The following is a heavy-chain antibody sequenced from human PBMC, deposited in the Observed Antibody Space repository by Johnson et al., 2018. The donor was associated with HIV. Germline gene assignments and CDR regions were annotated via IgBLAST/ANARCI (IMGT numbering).Heavy chain of an antibody. D-gene: IGHD3/OR15-3a*01. CDR1: GFTFSSYA. V-gene: IGHV3-30-3*01. J-gene: IGHJ3*02. CDR2: ISYDGSNK. CDR3: AKAGDWSDAFDI. Sequence: VQLVESGGGVVQPGRSLRLSCEASGFTFSSYAMHWVRQATGKGLEWVAVISYDGSNKYYADSVKGRFNISRDNAKNTLYLQMNSLRAEDTAVYYCAKAGDWSDAFDIWGQGTMVTVSS.